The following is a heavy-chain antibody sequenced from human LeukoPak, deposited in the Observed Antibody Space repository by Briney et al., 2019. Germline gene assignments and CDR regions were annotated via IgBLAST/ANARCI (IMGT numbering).Heavy chain of an antibody. V-gene: IGHV4-34*01. CDR1: GGSFSGYY. D-gene: IGHD3-10*01. CDR2: INHGGST. CDR3: ARGWYNYGSKTDS. Sequence: SETLSLACAVYGGSFSGYYWSWIRQSPGTGLEWIGEINHGGSTNYNPSLMSRVSISANSSNNHFSLRLSSVTAADTAVYYCARGWYNYGSKTDSWGQGTLVTVSS. J-gene: IGHJ5*01.